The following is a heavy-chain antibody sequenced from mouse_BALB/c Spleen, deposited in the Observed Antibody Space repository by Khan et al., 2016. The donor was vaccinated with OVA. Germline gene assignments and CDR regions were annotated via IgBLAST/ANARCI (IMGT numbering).Heavy chain of an antibody. J-gene: IGHJ2*01. Sequence: QVQLQQSGPELVRPGVSVKISCQGSGYTFTDYAMYWVKQSHAESLEWIGLISTYSGNTNYNQKFKGKAKMTVDKSSTKAYMELARLTSEDSAIYYCARPAYDGYYDYWGQGTTLTVSS. D-gene: IGHD2-3*01. CDR1: GYTFTDYA. CDR2: ISTYSGNT. V-gene: IGHV1S137*01. CDR3: ARPAYDGYYDY.